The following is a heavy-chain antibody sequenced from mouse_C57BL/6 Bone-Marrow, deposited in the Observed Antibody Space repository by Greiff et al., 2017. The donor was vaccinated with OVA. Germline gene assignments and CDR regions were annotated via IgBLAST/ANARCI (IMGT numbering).Heavy chain of an antibody. V-gene: IGHV5-6-3*01. Sequence: EVNVVESGGGLVQPGGSLKLSCAASGFTFRSYGMSWVRQTPDKRLESVATINSNGGSTYYPDSVKGRFTISRDNAKNTLYLQMSSLKSEDTAMYYCAYGSSYNWYFDVWGAGTTVTVSS. CDR2: INSNGGST. CDR1: GFTFRSYG. D-gene: IGHD1-1*01. J-gene: IGHJ1*01. CDR3: AYGSSYNWYFDV.